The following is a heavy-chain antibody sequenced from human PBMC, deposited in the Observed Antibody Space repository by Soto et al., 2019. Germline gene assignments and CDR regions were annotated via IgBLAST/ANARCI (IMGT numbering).Heavy chain of an antibody. Sequence: EVQLLESGGGLVQPGGFLRLSCVGSGFIFNAYDLSWVRQAPGRGLEWVSGISGGGGSTYYADSVKGRFTISRDNSKNTLYLQMNSLRAEDTAVYYCAKEVGGWYYYYGMDVWGQGTTVTVSS. D-gene: IGHD6-19*01. CDR3: AKEVGGWYYYYGMDV. V-gene: IGHV3-23*01. CDR2: ISGGGGST. J-gene: IGHJ6*02. CDR1: GFIFNAYD.